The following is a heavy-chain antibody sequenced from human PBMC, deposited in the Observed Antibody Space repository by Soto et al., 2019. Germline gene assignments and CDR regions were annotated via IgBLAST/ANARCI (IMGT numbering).Heavy chain of an antibody. J-gene: IGHJ4*02. D-gene: IGHD3-22*01. V-gene: IGHV1-18*01. CDR3: AREGGGGYYDSSGDFDY. CDR1: GYTFTSYG. CDR2: ISAYNGNT. Sequence: QVQLVQSGAEVKKPGASVKVSCKASGYTFTSYGISWVRQAPGQGLEWMGWISAYNGNTNYAKKLQGRVTMTTDTSPSTAYMEVRSVRSDGTAVYYCAREGGGGYYDSSGDFDYWGQGTLVTVSS.